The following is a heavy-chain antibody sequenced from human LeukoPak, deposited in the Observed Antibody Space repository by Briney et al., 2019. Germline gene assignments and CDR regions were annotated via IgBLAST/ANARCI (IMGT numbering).Heavy chain of an antibody. J-gene: IGHJ4*02. D-gene: IGHD3-22*01. V-gene: IGHV3-7*01. CDR1: GFTFSSYW. CDR2: IKQDGSEK. Sequence: PGGSLRLSCAASGFTFSSYWMSWVRQAPGNGLEWVANIKQDGSEKYYVDSVKGRFTISRDNAKNSLYLQMNSLRAEDTAVYYCATYYYDSSGYYAEKNYYFDYWGQGTLVTVSS. CDR3: ATYYYDSSGYYAEKNYYFDY.